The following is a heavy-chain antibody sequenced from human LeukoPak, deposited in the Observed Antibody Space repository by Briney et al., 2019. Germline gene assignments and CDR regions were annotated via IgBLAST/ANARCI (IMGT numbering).Heavy chain of an antibody. V-gene: IGHV3-30*02. CDR1: GFTFSSYG. CDR3: ARGRWGSGYYFDY. CDR2: IRYDGSNK. D-gene: IGHD6-25*01. J-gene: IGHJ4*02. Sequence: PGGSLRLSCAASGFTFSSYGMHWVRQAPGKGLEWVAFIRYDGSNKYYADSVKGRFTISRDNSKNTLYLQMNSLRAEDTAAYYCARGRWGSGYYFDYRGQGTLVTVSS.